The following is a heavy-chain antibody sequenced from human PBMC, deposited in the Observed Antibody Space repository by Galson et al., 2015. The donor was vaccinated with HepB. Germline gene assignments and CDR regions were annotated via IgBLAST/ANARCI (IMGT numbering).Heavy chain of an antibody. Sequence: SVKVSCKASGYTFTNYIIHWVRQAPGQRLEWMGWISAGNGNTKYSQKLQGRVTIARDTSASTAYMELSSLRSEDTAVYYCARLRYYFDNSGELVRYFDLWGRGSLVTVSS. J-gene: IGHJ2*01. D-gene: IGHD3-22*01. CDR1: GYTFTNYI. CDR3: ARLRYYFDNSGELVRYFDL. CDR2: ISAGNGNT. V-gene: IGHV1-3*01.